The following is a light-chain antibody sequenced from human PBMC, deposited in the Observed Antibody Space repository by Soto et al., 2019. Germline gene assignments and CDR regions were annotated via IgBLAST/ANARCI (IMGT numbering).Light chain of an antibody. CDR2: GAS. CDR1: QSVSSSY. CDR3: QQYGSSPMYT. J-gene: IGKJ2*01. Sequence: EIVLTQSPGTLSLSPGERATLSCRASQSVSSSYLAWYQQKPGQAPRLLIYGASSRATGIPDRFSGSGSGTVFTLTISRLEPEYFAVYYCQQYGSSPMYTFGQGTKLEIK. V-gene: IGKV3-20*01.